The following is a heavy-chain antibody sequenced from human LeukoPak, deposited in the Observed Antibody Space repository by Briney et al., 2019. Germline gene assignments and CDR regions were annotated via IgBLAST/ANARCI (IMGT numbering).Heavy chain of an antibody. V-gene: IGHV4-39*07. J-gene: IGHJ5*02. CDR1: GGSISSNSYY. CDR3: ARENVTESVSGQWVLNWFDP. CDR2: IHYSGTT. Sequence: PSETLSLTCTVSGGSISSNSYYWGWLRQPPGKGLEWIGSIHYSGTTYYSPSLKSRVIISVDKSKNQFSLKLSSVTAADTAVYYCARENVTESVSGQWVLNWFDPWGQGTLVTVSS. D-gene: IGHD2-21*02.